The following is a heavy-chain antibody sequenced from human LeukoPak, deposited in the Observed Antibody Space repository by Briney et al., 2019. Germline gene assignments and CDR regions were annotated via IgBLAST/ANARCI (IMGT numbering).Heavy chain of an antibody. CDR2: ISGSGGST. Sequence: PGGSPRLSCAASGFTFSNYAMTWVRQTPGKGLDWASAISGSGGSTYYADSVKGRFTISRDNSKNTLFLQMNSLRAEDTAVYYCATAGNYDSSGYYPRGFDYWGPGALVTVSS. CDR3: ATAGNYDSSGYYPRGFDY. D-gene: IGHD3-22*01. J-gene: IGHJ4*02. CDR1: GFTFSNYA. V-gene: IGHV3-23*01.